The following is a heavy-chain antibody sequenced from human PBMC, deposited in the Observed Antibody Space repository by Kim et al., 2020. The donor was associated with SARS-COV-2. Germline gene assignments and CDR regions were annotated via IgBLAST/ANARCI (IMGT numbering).Heavy chain of an antibody. V-gene: IGHV3-74*01. CDR3: GRDWAMVRGVIDY. J-gene: IGHJ4*02. D-gene: IGHD3-10*01. CDR1: GFTFSSYW. CDR2: INSDGTST. Sequence: GGSLRLSCAASGFTFSSYWMHWVRQAPGEGLVWVSRINSDGTSTSYADSVKGRFTISRDNAKNTLYLQMDSLRAEDTAVFYCGRDWAMVRGVIDYWGQGTLVTVSS.